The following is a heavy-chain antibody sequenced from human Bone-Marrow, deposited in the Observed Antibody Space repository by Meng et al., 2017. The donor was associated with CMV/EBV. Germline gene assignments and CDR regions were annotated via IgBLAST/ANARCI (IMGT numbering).Heavy chain of an antibody. CDR1: GFTVSSNY. V-gene: IGHV3-53*01. J-gene: IGHJ6*02. CDR3: AKDRDYYYYYYGMDV. Sequence: GESLKISCAASGFTVSSNYMSWVRQAPGKGLEWVSVIYSGGSTYYADSVKGRFTISRDNSKNTLYLQMNSLRAEDTAVYYCAKDRDYYYYYYGMDVWGQGTTVTVSS. D-gene: IGHD3-16*01. CDR2: IYSGGST.